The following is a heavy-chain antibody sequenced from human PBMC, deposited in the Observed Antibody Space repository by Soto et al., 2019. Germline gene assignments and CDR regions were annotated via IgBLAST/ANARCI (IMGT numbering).Heavy chain of an antibody. J-gene: IGHJ4*02. CDR3: ARDDYGDYGLGY. D-gene: IGHD4-17*01. CDR1: GGSISSGGYY. CDR2: IYYSGST. V-gene: IGHV4-31*03. Sequence: QVQLQESGPGLVKPSQTLSLTCTVSGGSISSGGYYWSWIRQHPGKGLEWIGYIYYSGSTYYNPSLKRRVTLSVDTSKNQFSLKLSSVTAADTAVYYCARDDYGDYGLGYWGQGTLVTVSS.